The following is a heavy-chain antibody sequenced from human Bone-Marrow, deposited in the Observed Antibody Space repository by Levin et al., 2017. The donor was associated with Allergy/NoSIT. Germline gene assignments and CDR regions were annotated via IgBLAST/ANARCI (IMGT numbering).Heavy chain of an antibody. CDR2: IYHSGNT. D-gene: IGHD3-16*01. CDR1: GYSISSGYY. CDR3: ARGGIGGQVTRLFDY. V-gene: IGHV4-38-2*01. Sequence: NPSETLSLTCAVSGYSISSGYYWGWIRQPPGKGLEWIGYIYHSGNTHYNPSLKSRVTISVDTSKNQLSLKLNSVTAADTAVYYCARGGIGGQVTRLFDYWGQGTLVTVSS. J-gene: IGHJ4*02.